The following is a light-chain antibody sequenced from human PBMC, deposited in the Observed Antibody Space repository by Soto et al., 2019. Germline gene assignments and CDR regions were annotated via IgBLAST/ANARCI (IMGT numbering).Light chain of an antibody. V-gene: IGKV4-1*01. CDR1: QSVLYSSNNKNY. CDR2: WAS. CDR3: QQYYSPWT. Sequence: DIVMTQSPDSLAVSLGERATIICKSSQSVLYSSNNKNYLAWYQQKPGQPPKLLIYWASTRESGVPDRFSGSGSGTDFTLTISSLQAEDVAVYYCQQYYSPWTFGQGTKVEIK. J-gene: IGKJ1*01.